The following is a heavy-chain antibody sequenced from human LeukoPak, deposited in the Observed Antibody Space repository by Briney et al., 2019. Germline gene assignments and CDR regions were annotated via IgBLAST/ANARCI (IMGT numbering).Heavy chain of an antibody. V-gene: IGHV1-69*13. CDR2: IIPIFGTA. CDR3: ATNYYDSSGYYH. J-gene: IGHJ4*02. D-gene: IGHD3-22*01. CDR1: GGTFSSYA. Sequence: SVKVSCKASGGTFSSYAISWVRQAPGQGLEWMEGIIPIFGTANYAQKFQGRVTITADESTSTAYMELSSLRSEDTAVYYCATNYYDSSGYYHWGQGTLVTVSS.